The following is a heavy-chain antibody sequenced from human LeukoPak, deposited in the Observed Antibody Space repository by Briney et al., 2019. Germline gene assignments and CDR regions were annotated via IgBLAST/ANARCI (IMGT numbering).Heavy chain of an antibody. CDR2: MNPNSGNT. V-gene: IGHV1-8*01. D-gene: IGHD4-11*01. Sequence: PGASVKVSCKASGYTFTSYDINWVRQATGQGLEWMGWMNPNSGNTGYAQKFQGRVTMTRSTSISTAYMELSGLGSDDTAVYYCARSPRNAWRSNDYWGQGTLVTVSS. CDR3: ARSPRNAWRSNDY. J-gene: IGHJ4*02. CDR1: GYTFTSYD.